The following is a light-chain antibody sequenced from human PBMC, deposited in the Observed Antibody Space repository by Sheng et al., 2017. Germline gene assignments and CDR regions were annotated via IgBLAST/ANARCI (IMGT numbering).Light chain of an antibody. CDR1: TNDLGNYDL. CDR3: CSYAGSSSWV. CDR2: EAN. J-gene: IGLJ3*02. V-gene: IGLV2-23*01. Sequence: QSALTQPASVSGSPGQSITISCAGTTNDLGNYDLVSWYQQHPGKAPKVIIYEANKRPSGVSNRFSGSKSDKTASLTISGLQAEDEAEYYCCSYAGSSSWVFGGGTKLTVL.